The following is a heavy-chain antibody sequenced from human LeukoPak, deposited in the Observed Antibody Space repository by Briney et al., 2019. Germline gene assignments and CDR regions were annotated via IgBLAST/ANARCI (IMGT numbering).Heavy chain of an antibody. J-gene: IGHJ6*04. D-gene: IGHD3-10*01. CDR2: ISSSGSTI. V-gene: IGHV3-48*03. CDR3: ARAMVRGVIIHYYYYGMDV. Sequence: GGSLRLSCAASGFTFSSYEMNWVRQAPGKGLEWVSYISSSGSTIYYADSAKGRFTISRDNAKNSLYLQMNSLRAEDTAVYYCARAMVRGVIIHYYYYGMDVWGKGTTVTVSS. CDR1: GFTFSSYE.